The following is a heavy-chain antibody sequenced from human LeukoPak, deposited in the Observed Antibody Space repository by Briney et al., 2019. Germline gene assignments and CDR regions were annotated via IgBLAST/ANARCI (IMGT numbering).Heavy chain of an antibody. V-gene: IGHV3-23*01. D-gene: IGHD3-10*01. J-gene: IGHJ6*03. CDR2: ISDSGGST. CDR1: GFTFSSYG. CDR3: ARVLSGRGSLYDYYYYMDV. Sequence: GGTLRLSCAASGFTFSSYGMSWVRQAPGKGLEWVSAISDSGGSTYYADSVKGRFTISRDNSKNTLYFQMNSLRAEDTAVYYCARVLSGRGSLYDYYYYMDVWGKGTTVTISS.